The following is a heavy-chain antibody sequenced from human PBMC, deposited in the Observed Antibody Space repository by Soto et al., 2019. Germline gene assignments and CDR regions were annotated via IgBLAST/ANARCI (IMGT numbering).Heavy chain of an antibody. CDR2: INHSGST. V-gene: IGHV4-34*01. D-gene: IGHD6-19*01. CDR3: ARGREQWLVDAFDI. Sequence: SETLSLTCAVYGGSFSGYFCSWIRQSPGRGLEWIGEINHSGSTKYNPSLRSRVTISVDTSKSQFSLRLSSVTAADTAVYYCARGREQWLVDAFDIWGQGTMVTVSS. CDR1: GGSFSGYF. J-gene: IGHJ3*02.